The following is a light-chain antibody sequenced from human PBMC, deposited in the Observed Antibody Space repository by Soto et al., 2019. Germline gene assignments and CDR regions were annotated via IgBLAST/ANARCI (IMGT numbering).Light chain of an antibody. V-gene: IGLV2-14*01. Sequence: QSVLTQPASVSGSPGQSITISCTGTSSDVGGYNYVSWYQQHPGKAPKLMIYEVSNRPSGVSNRFSGSKSGNTASLTISGLQAEDEAEYDGSSYTSSSTLFGGGTKLTVL. CDR3: SSYTSSSTL. J-gene: IGLJ2*01. CDR1: SSDVGGYNY. CDR2: EVS.